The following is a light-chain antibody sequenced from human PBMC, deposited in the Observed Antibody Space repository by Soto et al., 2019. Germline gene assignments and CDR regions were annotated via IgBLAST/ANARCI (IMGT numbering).Light chain of an antibody. Sequence: SKSPATLSLTQGERATLSCRASQSVSSNLAWYQQKPGQDPRLLIYGDATRATGIPARFSGSGCGAEFTLIISSFLYAEDGVRYCRKYSAFPPNTFCHGAMVDIK. V-gene: IGKV3-15*01. CDR2: GDA. CDR1: QSVSSN. J-gene: IGKJ3*01. CDR3: RKYSAFPPNT.